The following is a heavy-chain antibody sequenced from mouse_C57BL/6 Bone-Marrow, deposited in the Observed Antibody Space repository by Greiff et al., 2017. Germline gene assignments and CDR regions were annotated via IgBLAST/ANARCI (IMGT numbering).Heavy chain of an antibody. D-gene: IGHD1-1*01. CDR2: FYPGSGNT. V-gene: IGHV1-66*01. CDR3: ARSGLLLFDY. Sequence: VKLVESGPELVKPGASVKISCKASGYSFTSYYIHWVKQRPGQGLEWIGWFYPGSGNTKYNEKFKGKATLTADTSSSTAYMQLSSLTSEDSAVYYCARSGLLLFDYWGQGTTLTVSS. J-gene: IGHJ2*01. CDR1: GYSFTSYY.